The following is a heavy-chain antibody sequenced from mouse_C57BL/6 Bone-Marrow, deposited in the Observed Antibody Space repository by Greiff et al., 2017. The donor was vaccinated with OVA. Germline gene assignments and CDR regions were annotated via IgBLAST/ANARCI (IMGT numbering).Heavy chain of an antibody. J-gene: IGHJ4*01. D-gene: IGHD3-1*01. Sequence: HLVESGGGLVKPGGSLKLSCAASGFTFSSYAMSWVRQTPEKRLEWVATISDGGSYTYYPDNVKGRFTISRDNAKNNLYLQMSHLKSEDTAMYYWARVVQLYAMDYWGQGTSVTVSS. CDR1: GFTFSSYA. V-gene: IGHV5-4*01. CDR2: ISDGGSYT. CDR3: ARVVQLYAMDY.